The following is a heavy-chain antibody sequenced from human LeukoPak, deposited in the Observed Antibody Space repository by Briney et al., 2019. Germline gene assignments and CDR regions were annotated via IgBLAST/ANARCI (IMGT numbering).Heavy chain of an antibody. CDR2: ISGSSGSI. CDR3: ARAMMVVANLWGVLDF. Sequence: GGSLRLSCAASGFTFSNYVMNWIRQAPGKGLEWVSGISGSSGSIYHADSVKGRFTISRDNSKNTLYLQMNSLRAEDTAIYYCARAMMVVANLWGVLDFWGQGALVTVSS. CDR1: GFTFSNYV. V-gene: IGHV3-23*01. J-gene: IGHJ4*02. D-gene: IGHD3-22*01.